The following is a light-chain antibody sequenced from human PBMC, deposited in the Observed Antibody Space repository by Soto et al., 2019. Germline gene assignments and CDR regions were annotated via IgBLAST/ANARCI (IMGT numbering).Light chain of an antibody. CDR1: QSVSSNY. Sequence: EVMLTQSPGTVSLSPGERATLSCRASQSVSSNYLAWYQPKSGQAPRLLIYGASNRATGIPDRFSGSGSGTDFTLTIRRLEPEDFAVYYCQQYDTSPRTFGQGTKVEFK. J-gene: IGKJ1*01. CDR2: GAS. CDR3: QQYDTSPRT. V-gene: IGKV3-20*01.